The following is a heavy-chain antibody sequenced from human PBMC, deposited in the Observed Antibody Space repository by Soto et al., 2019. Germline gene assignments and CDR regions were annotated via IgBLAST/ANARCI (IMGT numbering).Heavy chain of an antibody. J-gene: IGHJ5*02. V-gene: IGHV3-30*02. CDR3: VGQLYSSGWAAVSP. Sequence: GGSLRLSCAASGLTFINYAMHWVRQAPGKGLEWVAVIRYDGSHENYADSVKGRFTISRDNSKNILYLQMNSLRAEDAALYYCVGQLYSSGWAAVSPWGQGTLVTVSS. D-gene: IGHD6-19*01. CDR2: IRYDGSHE. CDR1: GLTFINYA.